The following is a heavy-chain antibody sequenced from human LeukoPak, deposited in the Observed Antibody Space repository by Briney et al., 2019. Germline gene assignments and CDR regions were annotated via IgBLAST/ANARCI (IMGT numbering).Heavy chain of an antibody. CDR1: GGSISSYY. Sequence: SETLSLTCTVSGGSISSYYWSWIRQPPAKGLEWIGYIYYSGSTNYNPSLKSRVTISVDTSKNQFSLKLSSVTAADTAVYYCARSLFYGDYGYYFDYWGQGTLVTVSS. V-gene: IGHV4-59*01. D-gene: IGHD4-17*01. CDR3: ARSLFYGDYGYYFDY. CDR2: IYYSGST. J-gene: IGHJ4*02.